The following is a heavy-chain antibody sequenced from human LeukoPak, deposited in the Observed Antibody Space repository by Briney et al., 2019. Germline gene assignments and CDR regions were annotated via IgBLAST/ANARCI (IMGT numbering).Heavy chain of an antibody. Sequence: PSETLPLTCAVYGGSFSGYYWSWIRQPPGKGLEWIGEINHSGSTNYNPSLKSRVTISVDTSKDQFSLKLSSVTAADTAVYYCARGPYYYDSSGANDYWGQGTLVTVSS. D-gene: IGHD3-22*01. CDR3: ARGPYYYDSSGANDY. J-gene: IGHJ4*02. V-gene: IGHV4-34*01. CDR1: GGSFSGYY. CDR2: INHSGST.